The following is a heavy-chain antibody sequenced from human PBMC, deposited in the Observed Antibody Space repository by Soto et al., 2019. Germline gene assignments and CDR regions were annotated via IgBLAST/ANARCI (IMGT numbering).Heavy chain of an antibody. J-gene: IGHJ5*02. CDR2: IYPGDSDT. Sequence: GESLKISCKGSGYSFTSYWIGWVRQMPGKGLEWMGIIYPGDSDTRYSPSFQGQVTISADKSISTAYLQWSSLKASDTAMYYCARRCGSTSCYVNGFDPWGQGTLVTVSS. CDR1: GYSFTSYW. V-gene: IGHV5-51*01. CDR3: ARRCGSTSCYVNGFDP. D-gene: IGHD2-2*01.